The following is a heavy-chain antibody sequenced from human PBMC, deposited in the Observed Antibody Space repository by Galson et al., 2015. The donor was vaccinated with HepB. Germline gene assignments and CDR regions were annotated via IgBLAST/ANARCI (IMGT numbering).Heavy chain of an antibody. D-gene: IGHD3-3*01. J-gene: IGHJ6*02. Sequence: SLRLSCAASGFTFSSYWMSWVRQAPGKGLEWVANIKRDGSEKYYVDSVKGRFTISRDNAKNSLYLQMNSLRAEDTAVYYCARDVYDFWNYYYGMDVWGQGTTVTVSS. CDR2: IKRDGSEK. CDR1: GFTFSSYW. V-gene: IGHV3-7*01. CDR3: ARDVYDFWNYYYGMDV.